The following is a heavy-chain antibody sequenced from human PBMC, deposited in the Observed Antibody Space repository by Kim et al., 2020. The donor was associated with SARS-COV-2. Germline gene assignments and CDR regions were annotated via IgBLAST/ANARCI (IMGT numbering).Heavy chain of an antibody. CDR3: AIGIRGYGMDV. CDR1: GGSFSGYY. V-gene: IGHV4-34*01. CDR2: IKQSGST. D-gene: IGHD3-3*02. J-gene: IGHJ6*02. Sequence: SETLSLTCAVYGGSFSGYYWSWIRQPHGKGREWVGAIKQSGSTNYNPAFKSRETISEDTPKNQSSLKQSSVAAADTAGYNCAIGIRGYGMDVWGQGTTVTVSS.